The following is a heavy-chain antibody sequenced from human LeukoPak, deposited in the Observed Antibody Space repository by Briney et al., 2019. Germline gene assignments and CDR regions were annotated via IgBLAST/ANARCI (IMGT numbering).Heavy chain of an antibody. CDR3: ASIAVAGKGYFDY. CDR1: GYTFTSYA. J-gene: IGHJ4*02. CDR2: INAGNGNT. V-gene: IGHV1-3*01. Sequence: ASVKVSCKASGYTFTSYAMHWVRQAPGQRLEWMGWINAGNGNTKYSQKFQGRVTTTRDTSASTAYMELSSLRSEDTAVYYCASIAVAGKGYFDYWGQGTLVTVSS. D-gene: IGHD6-19*01.